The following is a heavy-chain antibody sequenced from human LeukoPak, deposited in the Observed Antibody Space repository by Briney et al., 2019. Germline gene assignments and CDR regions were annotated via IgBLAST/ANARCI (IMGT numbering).Heavy chain of an antibody. D-gene: IGHD2-21*02. CDR2: INTDGSST. J-gene: IGHJ4*01. V-gene: IGHV3-74*01. Sequence: PGGSLRLSCAVSGFTFISYGMQWVRQAPGMGLVWVSRINTDGSSTTYAESVKGRFTISRDNARNTLYLQINSLRAEDTAVYYCARELPREVTLDYWGQGTLVTVSS. CDR3: ARELPREVTLDY. CDR1: GFTFISYG.